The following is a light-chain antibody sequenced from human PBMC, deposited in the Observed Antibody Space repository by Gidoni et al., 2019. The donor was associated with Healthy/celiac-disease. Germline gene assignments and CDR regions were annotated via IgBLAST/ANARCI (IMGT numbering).Light chain of an antibody. J-gene: IGLJ3*02. CDR2: EVS. CDR3: SSYTSSSTLV. Sequence: ISCTGTSSDVGGYNYVSWYQQHPGKAPKLMIYEVSNRPSGVSNRFSGSKSGNTASLTISGLQAEDEADYYCSSYTSSSTLVFGGGTKLTVL. CDR1: SSDVGGYNY. V-gene: IGLV2-14*01.